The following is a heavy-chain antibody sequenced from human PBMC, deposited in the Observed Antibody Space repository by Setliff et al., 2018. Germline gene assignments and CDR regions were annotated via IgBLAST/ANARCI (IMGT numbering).Heavy chain of an antibody. CDR3: VRGPRQASYGFPLRPFDI. Sequence: GASVKVSCKASGTIFSNSDINWVRQTPGQGLEWMGWMNPNGRAGSTQKFQGRVTMTRDTSINTVYMELNSLRSDDTAVYYCVRGPRQASYGFPLRPFDIWGQGTVVTVSS. J-gene: IGHJ3*02. V-gene: IGHV1-8*02. CDR2: MNPNGRA. CDR1: GTIFSNSD. D-gene: IGHD5-18*01.